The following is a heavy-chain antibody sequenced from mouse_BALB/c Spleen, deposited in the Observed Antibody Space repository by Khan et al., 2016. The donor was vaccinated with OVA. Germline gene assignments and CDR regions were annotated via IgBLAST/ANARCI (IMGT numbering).Heavy chain of an antibody. D-gene: IGHD2-5*01. V-gene: IGHV1-4*01. CDR1: GYTFTSYT. J-gene: IGHJ3*01. Sequence: QVQLQQSGAELARPGASVKMSCKASGYTFTSYTIHWIKKRPGQGLEWIGYINPSNGYTNYNQKFKDKATLTTDKSSTTAYLQLSSLTSDDSAVYNCVRDGADHRNYGWFAYWGQGTLVTVSA. CDR3: VRDGADHRNYGWFAY. CDR2: INPSNGYT.